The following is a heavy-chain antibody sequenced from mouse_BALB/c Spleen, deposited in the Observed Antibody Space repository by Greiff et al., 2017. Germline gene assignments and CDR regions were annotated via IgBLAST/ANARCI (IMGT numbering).Heavy chain of an antibody. CDR1: GFSLTSYG. V-gene: IGHV2-9*02. CDR2: IWAGGST. CDR3: ARHPSITTNAMDY. Sequence: QVQLQQSGPGLVAPSQSLSITCTVSGFSLTSYGVHWVRQPPGKGLEWLGVIWAGGSTNYNSALMSRLSISKDNSKSQVFLKMNSLQTDDTAMYYCARHPSITTNAMDYWGQGTSVTVSS. J-gene: IGHJ4*01. D-gene: IGHD1-2*01.